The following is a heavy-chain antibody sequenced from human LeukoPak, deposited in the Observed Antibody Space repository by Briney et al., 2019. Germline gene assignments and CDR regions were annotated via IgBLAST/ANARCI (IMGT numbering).Heavy chain of an antibody. CDR3: ARARGYYYYMDV. J-gene: IGHJ6*03. Sequence: PSETLSLTCAVSGASMSIGTNYWGWVRQPPGKGPEWFGTIFYDGSTYYNPSLKSRVTISVDPSKNRFYLKLTSVTAADTAVYYCARARGYYYYMDVWGKGTTVTVSS. D-gene: IGHD3-10*01. V-gene: IGHV4-39*07. CDR1: GASMSIGTNY. CDR2: IFYDGST.